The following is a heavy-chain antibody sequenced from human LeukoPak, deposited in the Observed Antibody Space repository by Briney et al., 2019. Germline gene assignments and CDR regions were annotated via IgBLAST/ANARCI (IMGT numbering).Heavy chain of an antibody. D-gene: IGHD6-6*01. J-gene: IGHJ4*02. CDR1: GFTFSSYA. Sequence: KPGGSLRLSCAASGFTFSSYAMSWVRQAPGKGLEWVSAISGSGSSTYYADSVKGRFTISRDNSKNTLYLQMNSLRAEDTAVYYCAKASYSSSWWVVDYWGQGTLVTVSS. V-gene: IGHV3-23*01. CDR2: ISGSGSST. CDR3: AKASYSSSWWVVDY.